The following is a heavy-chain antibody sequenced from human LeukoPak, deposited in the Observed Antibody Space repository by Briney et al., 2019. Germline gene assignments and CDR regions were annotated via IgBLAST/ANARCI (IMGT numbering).Heavy chain of an antibody. CDR1: GFTFSSYG. V-gene: IGHV3-30*18. CDR2: ISYDGSNK. J-gene: IGHJ5*02. CDR3: AKDSDYYSSGWGEPNWFDP. Sequence: PGRSLRLSCAASGFTFSSYGMHWVRRAPGKGLEWVAVISYDGSNKYYADSVKGRFTISRDNSKNTLYLQMNSLRAEDTAVYYCAKDSDYYSSGWGEPNWFDPWGQGTLVTVSS. D-gene: IGHD6-19*01.